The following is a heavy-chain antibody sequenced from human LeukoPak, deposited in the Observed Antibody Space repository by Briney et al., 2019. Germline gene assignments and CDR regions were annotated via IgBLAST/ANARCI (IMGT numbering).Heavy chain of an antibody. CDR3: ARYCSGGTCYVGLI. V-gene: IGHV3-33*01. J-gene: IGHJ4*02. CDR2: IRSDGSSE. CDR1: GFTFSTHG. D-gene: IGHD2-15*01. Sequence: PGRSLRLSCVASGFTFSTHGTHWVRQAPGKGLEWVAVIRSDGSSEYYADSVKGRFIISRDNSKNTLYLQMNSLRAEDTAMYYCARYCSGGTCYVGLIWGQGTLVTVSS.